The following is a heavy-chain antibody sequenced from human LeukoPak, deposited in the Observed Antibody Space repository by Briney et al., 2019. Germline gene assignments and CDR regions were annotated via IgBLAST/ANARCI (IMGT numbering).Heavy chain of an antibody. J-gene: IGHJ5*02. D-gene: IGHD2-8*01. CDR3: AKDHYTNGWPAFDH. V-gene: IGHV3-53*01. CDR1: GXXVXSNX. CDR2: IYSGGST. Sequence: GGSLRLSCAASGXXVXSNXXSWVRXAXXXXXXXVSVIYSGGSTYYADSVKGRFTISRDNSKNTLYLQMNSLSAEDTAIYYCAKDHYTNGWPAFDHWGQGALVTVSS.